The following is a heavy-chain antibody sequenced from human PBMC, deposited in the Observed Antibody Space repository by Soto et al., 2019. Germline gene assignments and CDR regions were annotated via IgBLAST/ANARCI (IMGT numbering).Heavy chain of an antibody. CDR2: INHSGTT. D-gene: IGHD1-1*01. V-gene: IGHV4-34*01. Sequence: PSETLSLTCGVYGGSFSGYQWNWIRQSPGQGLEWIGEINHSGTTKYNPSLESRINLSVDTSKKQFSLKTFSVTAADTAIYYCARGWRFDPWGQGTQVTVSS. J-gene: IGHJ5*02. CDR3: ARGWRFDP. CDR1: GGSFSGYQ.